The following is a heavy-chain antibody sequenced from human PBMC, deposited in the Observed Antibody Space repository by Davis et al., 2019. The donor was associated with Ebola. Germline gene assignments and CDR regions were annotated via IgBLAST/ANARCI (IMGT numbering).Heavy chain of an antibody. J-gene: IGHJ6*03. V-gene: IGHV3-21*01. Sequence: PGGSLRLSCAASGFTFSSYSMNWVRQAPGKGLEWVSSISSSSSYIYYADSVKGRFTISRDNAKNSLYLQMNSLRAEDTAVYYCARDYEDIVVVPAAMETYYYYMDVWGKGATVTVSS. CDR3: ARDYEDIVVVPAAMETYYYYMDV. D-gene: IGHD2-2*01. CDR2: ISSSSSYI. CDR1: GFTFSSYS.